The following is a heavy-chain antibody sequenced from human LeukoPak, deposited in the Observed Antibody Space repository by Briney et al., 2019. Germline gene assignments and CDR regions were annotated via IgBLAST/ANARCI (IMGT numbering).Heavy chain of an antibody. CDR3: AVGGQSVGATAY. CDR1: GGSFSGYY. D-gene: IGHD1-26*01. CDR2: INHSGST. Sequence: SETLSLTCAVYGGSFSGYYWSWIRQPPGKGLEWIGEINHSGSTNYNPSLKSRVTISVDTSKNQFSLKLSSVTAADTAVYYCAVGGQSVGATAYWGQGTLVTVSS. J-gene: IGHJ4*02. V-gene: IGHV4-34*01.